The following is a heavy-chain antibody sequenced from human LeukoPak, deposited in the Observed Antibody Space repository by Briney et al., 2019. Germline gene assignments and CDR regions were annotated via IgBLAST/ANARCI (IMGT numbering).Heavy chain of an antibody. V-gene: IGHV4-34*01. D-gene: IGHD3-10*01. CDR1: GGSFSGYY. J-gene: IGHJ5*02. CDR3: ARAQPSDYGSGSYYNVGWFDP. CDR2: INHSGST. Sequence: SETLSLTCAVYGGSFSGYYWSWIRQPPGKGLEWIGEINHSGSTNYNPSLKSRVTISVDTSKNQFSLKLSSVTAADTAVCYCARAQPSDYGSGSYYNVGWFDPWGQGTLVTVSS.